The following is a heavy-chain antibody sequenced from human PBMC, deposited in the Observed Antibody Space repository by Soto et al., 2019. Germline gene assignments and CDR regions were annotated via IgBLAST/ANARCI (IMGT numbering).Heavy chain of an antibody. J-gene: IGHJ3*01. V-gene: IGHV3-30*18. CDR2: ISYDGSNK. Sequence: PGGSLRLSCAASGFTFSSYGVHWVRQAPGKGLEWVAVISYDGSNKYYADSVKGRFTISRDNSKNTLYLQMNTLGAEDTAVYYCAKNGDFDYDAFDVWGQGTVVTVSS. CDR1: GFTFSSYG. CDR3: AKNGDFDYDAFDV. D-gene: IGHD3-16*01.